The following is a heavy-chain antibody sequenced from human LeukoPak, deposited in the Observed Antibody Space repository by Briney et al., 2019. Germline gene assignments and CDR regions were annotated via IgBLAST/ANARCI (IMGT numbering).Heavy chain of an antibody. CDR1: GFTFDDYG. V-gene: IGHV3-20*01. D-gene: IGHD5-24*01. Sequence: PGGSLRLSCAASGFTFDDYGMSWVRQAPGKGLEWISYINWNGGSTGYADSVKGRFTISRDNAKNSLYLQMNSLRAEDTALYHCARDGRWTDFDYWGQGTLVTVSS. J-gene: IGHJ4*02. CDR2: INWNGGST. CDR3: ARDGRWTDFDY.